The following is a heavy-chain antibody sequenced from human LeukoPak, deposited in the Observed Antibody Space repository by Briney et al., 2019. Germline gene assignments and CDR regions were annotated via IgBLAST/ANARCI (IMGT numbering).Heavy chain of an antibody. CDR1: GGSFSGYY. J-gene: IGHJ4*02. V-gene: IGHV4-34*01. CDR2: INHSGST. Sequence: SETLSLTCAVYGGSFSGYYWSWIRQPPGKGLEWMGEINHSGSTNYNPSLKSRVTISVDTSKNQFSLKLSSVAAADTAVYYCARGHVSYYYDSSGYLEYWGQGTLVTVSS. D-gene: IGHD3-22*01. CDR3: ARGHVSYYYDSSGYLEY.